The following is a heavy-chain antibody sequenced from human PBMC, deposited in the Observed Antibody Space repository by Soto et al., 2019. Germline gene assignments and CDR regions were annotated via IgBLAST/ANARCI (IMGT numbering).Heavy chain of an antibody. CDR2: INPSGGST. CDR3: ARDKGYCTNGVCFGSGQGSYYYYGMAV. V-gene: IGHV1-46*01. D-gene: IGHD2-8*01. J-gene: IGHJ6*02. CDR1: GYTFTSYY. Sequence: ASVKVSCKASGYTFTSYYMHWVRQAPGQGLEWMGIINPSGGSTSYAQKFQGRVTMTRDTSTSTVYMELSSLRSEDTAVYYCARDKGYCTNGVCFGSGQGSYYYYGMAVWGQGTTVTVSS.